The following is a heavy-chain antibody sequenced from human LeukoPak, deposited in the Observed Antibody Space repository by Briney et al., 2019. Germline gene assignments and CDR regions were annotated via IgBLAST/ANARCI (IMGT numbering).Heavy chain of an antibody. CDR1: GFTFSTYG. CDR3: AKWYSSGWYPFDY. D-gene: IGHD6-19*01. Sequence: GGTLRLSCVASGFTFSTYGMSWVRQAPGKGLEWVSAIRGSGGSTYYADSVKGRFTISRDNSKNTLYLQMNSLRAEDTAVYYCAKWYSSGWYPFDYWGQGTLVTVSS. V-gene: IGHV3-23*01. CDR2: IRGSGGST. J-gene: IGHJ4*02.